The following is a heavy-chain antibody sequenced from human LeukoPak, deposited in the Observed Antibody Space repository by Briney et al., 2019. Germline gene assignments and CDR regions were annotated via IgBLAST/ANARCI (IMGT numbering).Heavy chain of an antibody. CDR1: GYTFTSYY. CDR2: INPSGGST. J-gene: IGHJ3*02. D-gene: IGHD3-22*01. V-gene: IGHV1-46*01. Sequence: ASVKVSCKASGYTFTSYYMHWVRQAPGQGFEWMGIINPSGGSTSYAQKFQGRVTMTRDTSTSTVYMELSSLRSEDTAVYYCVRRPRYYYDSSGPGHAFDIWGQGTMVTVSS. CDR3: VRRPRYYYDSSGPGHAFDI.